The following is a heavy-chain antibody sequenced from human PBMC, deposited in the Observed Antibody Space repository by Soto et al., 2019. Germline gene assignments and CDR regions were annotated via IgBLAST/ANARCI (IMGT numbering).Heavy chain of an antibody. V-gene: IGHV4-39*01. J-gene: IGHJ3*02. Sequence: LSLTCTVSGGSFSSSSYYWGWIRQPPGKGLEWIGSMYYSGSTFYNPSLKSRVTLSVDTSKTQFSLKLSSVTAADTAVYYCARQGDKGRAFDIWGQGTMVTVSS. CDR2: MYYSGST. D-gene: IGHD1-26*01. CDR1: GGSFSSSSYY. CDR3: ARQGDKGRAFDI.